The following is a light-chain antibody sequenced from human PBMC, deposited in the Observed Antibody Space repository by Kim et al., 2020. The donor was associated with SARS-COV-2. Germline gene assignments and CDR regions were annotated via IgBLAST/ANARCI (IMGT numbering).Light chain of an antibody. CDR1: CSDVGSKKY. CDR3: SSYAGTSGYV. V-gene: IGLV2-8*01. Sequence: VTISSTETCSDVGSKKYDSGYQQHPGKAPKLISLEVMWRPSGVPFRFSGNKSGNTSSLTVSGRQAEDEADYCCSSYAGTSGYVFGTGTKVTVL. J-gene: IGLJ1*01. CDR2: EVM.